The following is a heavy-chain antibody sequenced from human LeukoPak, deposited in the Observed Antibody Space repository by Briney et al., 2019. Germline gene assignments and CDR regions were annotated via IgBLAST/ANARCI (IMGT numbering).Heavy chain of an antibody. V-gene: IGHV3-9*01. CDR3: AKGSSGWYGDWFDP. CDR2: ISWNSGSI. D-gene: IGHD6-19*01. J-gene: IGHJ5*02. Sequence: SLRLSCAASGFTFDDYAMHWVRQAPGKGLEWVSGISWNSGSIGYADSVKGRFTISRDNAKNSLYLQMNSLRAEDTALYYCAKGSSGWYGDWFDPWGQGTLVTVSS. CDR1: GFTFDDYA.